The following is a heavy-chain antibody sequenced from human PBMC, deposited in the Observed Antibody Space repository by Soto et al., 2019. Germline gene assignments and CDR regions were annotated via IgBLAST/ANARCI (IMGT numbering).Heavy chain of an antibody. J-gene: IGHJ5*01. CDR1: GDSISTVDYF. CDR2: IYKSTTT. V-gene: IGHV4-30-4*01. Sequence: PSETLSLTCSVSGDSISTVDYFWAWIRQPPGQALEYIGYIYKSTTTYYNPSFESRVAISLDTSKSQFSLTVTSVTAADTAVYFCARGRYCLTGRCFPNWFDSWGKGTLVSVSS. CDR3: ARGRYCLTGRCFPNWFDS. D-gene: IGHD2-15*01.